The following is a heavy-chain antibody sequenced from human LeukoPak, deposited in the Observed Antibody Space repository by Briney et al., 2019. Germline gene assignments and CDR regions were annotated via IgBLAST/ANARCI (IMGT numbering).Heavy chain of an antibody. CDR2: MNPNSGNT. J-gene: IGHJ6*03. Sequence: ASVKVPCKASGYTFTSYDINWVRQATGQGLEWMGWMNPNSGNTGYAQKFQGRVTITRNTSISTAYMELSSLRSEDTAVYYCARVRNYYYMDVWGKGTTVTVSS. CDR1: GYTFTSYD. CDR3: ARVRNYYYMDV. V-gene: IGHV1-8*03.